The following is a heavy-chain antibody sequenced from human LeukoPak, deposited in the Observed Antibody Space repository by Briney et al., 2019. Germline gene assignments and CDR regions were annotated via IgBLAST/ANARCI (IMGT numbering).Heavy chain of an antibody. Sequence: PSETLSLTCTVSGGSISYYYWNWIRQPPGKGLEWIGYFYSSGSTNYNPSLKSRVTISLDTSKNQFSLKLSSVTAADTAVYYCARMGDYYDSSGYRHDAFDIWGQGTMVTVSS. CDR1: GGSISYYY. V-gene: IGHV4-59*01. CDR2: FYSSGST. CDR3: ARMGDYYDSSGYRHDAFDI. J-gene: IGHJ3*02. D-gene: IGHD3-22*01.